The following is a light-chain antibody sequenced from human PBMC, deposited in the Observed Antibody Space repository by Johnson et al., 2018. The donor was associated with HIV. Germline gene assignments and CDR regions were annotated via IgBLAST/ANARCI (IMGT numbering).Light chain of an antibody. J-gene: IGLJ1*01. CDR2: ANN. CDR3: GTWDSSLSAYNYV. V-gene: IGLV1-51*01. CDR1: SSNIGNNY. Sequence: QSVLTQPPSVSAAPGQKVTISCSGSSSNIGNNYVSWYQQLPGTAPKLLIYANNKRPSGIPDRFSGSKSGTSATLAITGLQTGDEAEYYCGTWDSSLSAYNYVFGIGTKVTVL.